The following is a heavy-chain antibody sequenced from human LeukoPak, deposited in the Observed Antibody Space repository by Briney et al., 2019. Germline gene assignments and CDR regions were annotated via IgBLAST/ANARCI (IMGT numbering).Heavy chain of an antibody. V-gene: IGHV3-11*01. CDR1: GFTFSDYY. J-gene: IGHJ4*02. CDR3: ARSWGSYAPFDY. Sequence: GGSLRLSCAASGFTFSDYYINWIRQAPGKGLEWVSYISSSGSTIYYADSVKGRFTISRDNAKNSLYLQMNSLRAEDTAVYYCARSWGSYAPFDYWGQGTLVTVSS. CDR2: ISSSGSTI. D-gene: IGHD7-27*01.